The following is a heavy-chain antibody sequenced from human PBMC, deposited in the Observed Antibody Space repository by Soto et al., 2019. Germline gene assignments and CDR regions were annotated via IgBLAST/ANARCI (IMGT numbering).Heavy chain of an antibody. D-gene: IGHD3-22*01. V-gene: IGHV3-23*01. Sequence: GSLRLSCAASGFTFSSDAMSWVRHSPGKGLEWVSAISGDGESTYYADSVKGRFTISRDNSKNTLYLQMNSLRAEDTAVYYCAKLSSGSSWFDPWGQGAVVTVSS. CDR3: AKLSSGSSWFDP. CDR2: ISGDGEST. J-gene: IGHJ5*02. CDR1: GFTFSSDA.